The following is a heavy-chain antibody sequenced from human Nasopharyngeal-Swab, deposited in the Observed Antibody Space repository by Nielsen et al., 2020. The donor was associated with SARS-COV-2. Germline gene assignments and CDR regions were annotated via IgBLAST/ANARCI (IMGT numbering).Heavy chain of an antibody. CDR3: ARGPLYYFTSGGQNWFDP. V-gene: IGHV4-30-4*01. J-gene: IGHJ5*02. D-gene: IGHD3-10*01. CDR2: IYHSGIT. Sequence: SETLSLTCTVSNGSINSGDFYWSWIRQPPGKGLEWIGYIYHSGITYHNPSLKSRVTVSIDTSKNQFSLKLNSVTAADTAVYFCARGPLYYFTSGGQNWFDPWGQGTLVSVSS. CDR1: NGSINSGDFY.